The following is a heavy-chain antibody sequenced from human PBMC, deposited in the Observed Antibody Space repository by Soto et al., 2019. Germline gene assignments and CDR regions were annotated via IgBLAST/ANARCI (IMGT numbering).Heavy chain of an antibody. CDR1: GGSISSSSYY. D-gene: IGHD3-22*01. Sequence: QLQLQESGPGLVKPSETLSLTCTVSGGSISSSSYYWGWIRQPPGKGLEWIGSIYYSGSTYYNPSLKSRVTISVDTSKNQFSLKLSSVTAADTAVYYCARIYYDSSGYYRRFYYGMDVWGQGTTVTVSS. J-gene: IGHJ6*02. CDR3: ARIYYDSSGYYRRFYYGMDV. CDR2: IYYSGST. V-gene: IGHV4-39*01.